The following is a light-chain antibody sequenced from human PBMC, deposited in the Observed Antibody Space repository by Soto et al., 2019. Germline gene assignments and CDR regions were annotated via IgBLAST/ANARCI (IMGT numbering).Light chain of an antibody. CDR1: SGHSSYI. J-gene: IGLJ3*02. CDR3: ETWDSNTRV. CDR2: LEGSGSY. Sequence: QPVLTQSSSASASLGSSVKLTCTLSSGHSSYIIAWHQQQPGKAPRYLMKLEGSGSYNKGSGVPDCFSGSSSGADRYLTISNLQSEDEADYYCETWDSNTRVFGGGTQLTVL. V-gene: IGLV4-60*03.